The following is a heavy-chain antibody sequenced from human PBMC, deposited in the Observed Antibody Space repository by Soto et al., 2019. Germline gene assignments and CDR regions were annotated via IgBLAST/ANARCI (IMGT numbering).Heavy chain of an antibody. D-gene: IGHD2-21*02. CDR2: IKQDGSEK. CDR1: GFTFSSYW. J-gene: IGHJ2*01. CDR3: ARDFVVVTATPNWYFDL. V-gene: IGHV3-7*03. Sequence: GGSLRLSCAASGFTFSSYWMSWVRQAPGKGLEWVANIKQDGSEKYYVDSVKGRFTISRDNAKNSLYLQMNSLRAEDTAVYYCARDFVVVTATPNWYFDLWGRVTLVTVSS.